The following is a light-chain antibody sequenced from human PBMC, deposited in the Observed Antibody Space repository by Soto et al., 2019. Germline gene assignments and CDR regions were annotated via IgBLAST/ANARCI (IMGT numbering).Light chain of an antibody. CDR1: QSVSSS. CDR2: GAS. V-gene: IGKV3-15*01. CDR3: QQYNNWPVT. Sequence: EIVLTQSPVTLALSPGERATLSCRASQSVSSSFLAWYQHNPGQAPRLLISGASTGATGIPARFSGSGSGTEFTLTINSLQSEDFAIYYCQQYNNWPVTFGGGTKVDIK. J-gene: IGKJ4*01.